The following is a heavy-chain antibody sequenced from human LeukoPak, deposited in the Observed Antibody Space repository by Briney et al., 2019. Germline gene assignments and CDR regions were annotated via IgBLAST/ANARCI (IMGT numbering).Heavy chain of an antibody. CDR2: INHSGST. CDR1: GGSFSGYY. J-gene: IGHJ4*02. CDR3: ACTYYQPGGRPASFDY. V-gene: IGHV4-34*01. Sequence: PSETLSLTCAVYGGSFSGYYWSWIRQPPGKGLEWIGEINHSGSTNYNPSLKSRVPISVDTSKNQFSLKLSSVTAADTAVYYCACTYYQPGGRPASFDYWGQGTLVTVSS. D-gene: IGHD3-10*01.